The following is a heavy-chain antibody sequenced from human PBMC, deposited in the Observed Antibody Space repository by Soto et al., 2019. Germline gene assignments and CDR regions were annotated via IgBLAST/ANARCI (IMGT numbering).Heavy chain of an antibody. J-gene: IGHJ3*02. Sequence: QVQLVQSGAEVKKPGSSVKVSCKASGGTFSSYAISWVRQAPGQGLEWMGGIIPIFDTANYAQKFQGRVTITADESTSTAYIEPSSLRSEATAVYSRARDTPIFGVVIRAFDIWGQGTMVTVSS. CDR2: IIPIFDTA. D-gene: IGHD3-3*01. V-gene: IGHV1-69*01. CDR1: GGTFSSYA. CDR3: ARDTPIFGVVIRAFDI.